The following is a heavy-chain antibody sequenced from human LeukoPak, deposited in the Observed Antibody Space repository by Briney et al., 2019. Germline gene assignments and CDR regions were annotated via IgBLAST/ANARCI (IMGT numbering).Heavy chain of an antibody. CDR1: GSSVSSDYY. J-gene: IGHJ5*02. CDR2: IYHSGNT. CDR3: ARLKYNSPWWFDP. Sequence: SETLSLTCAVPGSSVSSDYYWGWIRQPPGKGLEWIGVIYHSGNTYYNPSLKSRVTISTDTSKNQFSLKLSSVTAADTAVYYCARLKYNSPWWFDPWGQGTLVTVSS. V-gene: IGHV4-38-2*01. D-gene: IGHD1-14*01.